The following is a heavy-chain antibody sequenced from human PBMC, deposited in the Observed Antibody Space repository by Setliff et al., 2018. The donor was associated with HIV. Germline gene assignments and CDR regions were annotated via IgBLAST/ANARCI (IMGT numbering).Heavy chain of an antibody. J-gene: IGHJ5*02. CDR3: ARDKTPSCGVVIATNWFDP. V-gene: IGHV1-46*01. CDR2: INPSDGST. Sequence: ASVKVSCKASGYTFTSYYMHWVRQAPGQGLEWMGMINPSDGSTRYAQKLQGRVTMTRDTSTTTVYMELRSLRSEDTAVYYCARDKTPSCGVVIATNWFDPWGQGTLVTVSS. D-gene: IGHD3-3*01. CDR1: GYTFTSYY.